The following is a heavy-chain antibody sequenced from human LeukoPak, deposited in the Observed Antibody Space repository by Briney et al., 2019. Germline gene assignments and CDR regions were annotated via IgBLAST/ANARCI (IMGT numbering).Heavy chain of an antibody. Sequence: GGSLRLSCAASGFTFSSYSMNWVRQAPGKGLEWVSYISRSSSTIYYADSVKGRFTISRDNAKNSVYLQMNSLRAEDTAVYYCARAYTSGWSLSFDYWGQGTLVTVSS. V-gene: IGHV3-48*01. CDR3: ARAYTSGWSLSFDY. J-gene: IGHJ4*02. CDR2: ISRSSSTI. CDR1: GFTFSSYS. D-gene: IGHD6-19*01.